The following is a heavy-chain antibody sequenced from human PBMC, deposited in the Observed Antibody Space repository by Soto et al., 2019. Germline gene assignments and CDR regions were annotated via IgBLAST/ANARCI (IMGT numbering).Heavy chain of an antibody. J-gene: IGHJ4*02. Sequence: QVQLVQSGAEVKKPGSSVKVSCKASGGTFSSYTISWVRQAPGQGLEWMGRIIPILGIANYAQEFQGRVTITADKSTSTAYMELSSLRSEDTAVYYCAREGYCSGGSCYTTPYFDYWGQGTLVTVSS. CDR2: IIPILGIA. V-gene: IGHV1-69*08. D-gene: IGHD2-15*01. CDR1: GGTFSSYT. CDR3: AREGYCSGGSCYTTPYFDY.